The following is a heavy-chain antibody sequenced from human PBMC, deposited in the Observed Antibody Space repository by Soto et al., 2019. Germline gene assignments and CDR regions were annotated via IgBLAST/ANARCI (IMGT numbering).Heavy chain of an antibody. Sequence: SETLSLTCTVSGGSISSGDYYWSWIRQPPGKGLEWIGYIYYSGSTYYNPSLKSRVTISVDTSKNQFSLKLSSVTAADTAVYYCATLGDDYVDFDYWGQGTLVTVSS. CDR2: IYYSGST. V-gene: IGHV4-30-4*01. CDR3: ATLGDDYVDFDY. J-gene: IGHJ4*02. D-gene: IGHD4-17*01. CDR1: GGSISSGDYY.